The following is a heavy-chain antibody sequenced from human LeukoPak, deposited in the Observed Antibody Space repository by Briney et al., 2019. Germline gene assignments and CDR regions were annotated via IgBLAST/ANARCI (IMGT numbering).Heavy chain of an antibody. CDR1: GVSISSYY. D-gene: IGHD5-12*01. Sequence: PSETLSLTCTVSGVSISSYYWSWLRQPPGKGLEWFGYIYYSGSTNYNHTLKSRVTISVDTSKNQFSLKLSSVTAADTAVYYGARVDIGSGTCYRYYYYMDVWGKGTTVTVSS. CDR3: ARVDIGSGTCYRYYYYMDV. CDR2: IYYSGST. V-gene: IGHV4-59*01. J-gene: IGHJ6*03.